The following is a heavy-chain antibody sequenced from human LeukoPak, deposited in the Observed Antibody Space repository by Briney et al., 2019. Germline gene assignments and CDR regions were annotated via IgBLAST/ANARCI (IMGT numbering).Heavy chain of an antibody. J-gene: IGHJ4*02. D-gene: IGHD4-23*01. CDR2: ISGSGGST. Sequence: GGSLRLSCAASGFTFSSYAMSWVRQAPGKGLEWVSAISGSGGSTYYADSAKGRFTISRDNSKNTLYLQMNSLRAEDTAVYYCARGDYGGDYFAYWGQGTLVTVSS. CDR1: GFTFSSYA. V-gene: IGHV3-23*01. CDR3: ARGDYGGDYFAY.